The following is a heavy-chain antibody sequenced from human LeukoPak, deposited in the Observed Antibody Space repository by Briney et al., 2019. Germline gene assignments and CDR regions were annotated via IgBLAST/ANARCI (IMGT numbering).Heavy chain of an antibody. CDR2: IYSHGAT. D-gene: IGHD1-14*01. CDR3: ATYNNGLHFFDY. CDR1: GFTVSYNH. J-gene: IGHJ4*02. Sequence: GGSLRLSCAASGFTVSYNHMSWVRQAPGKGLEWVSLIYSHGATDYADSVKGRFTISRDTSKNTLYLQMNSLRAEDTAVYFCATYNNGLHFFDYWGRGTLVTVSS. V-gene: IGHV3-53*01.